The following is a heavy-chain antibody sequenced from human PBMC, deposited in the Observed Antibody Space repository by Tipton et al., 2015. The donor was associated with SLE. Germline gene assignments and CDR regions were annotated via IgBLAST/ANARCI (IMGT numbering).Heavy chain of an antibody. D-gene: IGHD6-13*01. CDR3: ARRGIKSSTWYYLDY. CDR2: ISYSENT. V-gene: IGHV4-39*07. J-gene: IGHJ4*02. Sequence: LRLSCTVFGDSISSSGYQWGWIRQPPGKGLEWIGRISYSENTYYNPSLRSRVTMSVDTSKNQVSLKLSSVTAADTAVYYCARRGIKSSTWYYLDYWGQGTLVTVSS. CDR1: GDSISSSGYQ.